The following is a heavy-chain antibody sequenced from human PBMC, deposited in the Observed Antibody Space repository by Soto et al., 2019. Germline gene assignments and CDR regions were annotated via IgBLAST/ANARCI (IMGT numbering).Heavy chain of an antibody. CDR3: ARHPRYSGSYSE. D-gene: IGHD1-26*01. J-gene: IGHJ4*02. V-gene: IGHV4-39*01. CDR1: GGSISSSSYY. Sequence: SETLSLTCTVSGGSISSSSYYWGWIRQPPGKGLEWIGSIYYSGSTYYNPSLKSRVTISVDTSKNQFSLKLSSVTAADTAVYYCARHPRYSGSYSEWGQGTLVTVSS. CDR2: IYYSGST.